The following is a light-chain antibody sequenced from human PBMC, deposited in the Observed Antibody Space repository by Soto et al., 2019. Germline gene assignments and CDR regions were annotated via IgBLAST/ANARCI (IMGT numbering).Light chain of an antibody. V-gene: IGLV2-14*03. CDR3: SSYTSSNTLNHV. CDR2: DVS. Sequence: QSVLTQPASVSGSPGQSITISCTGTSSDVGGYNFVSWYQQHPGKAPQLIIYDVSNRPSGVSNRFSGSKSGNTASLTISGLQTEDEADYYCSSYTSSNTLNHVLGTGTKVTVL. J-gene: IGLJ1*01. CDR1: SSDVGGYNF.